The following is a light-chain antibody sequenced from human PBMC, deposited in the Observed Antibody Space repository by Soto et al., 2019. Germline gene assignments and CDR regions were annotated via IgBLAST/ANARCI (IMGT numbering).Light chain of an antibody. J-gene: IGKJ5*01. Sequence: DIVMTQSPDSLAVSLGERATIDCKSSQSVLYSSNNKNYLSWYQQKPGQPPKLLIYWASTRESGVPDRFSGXXSGTDFTLTISSXXXXXXXVYYCQQYYTTPITFGQGTRLEIK. CDR1: QSVLYSSNNKNY. V-gene: IGKV4-1*01. CDR3: QQYYTTPIT. CDR2: WAS.